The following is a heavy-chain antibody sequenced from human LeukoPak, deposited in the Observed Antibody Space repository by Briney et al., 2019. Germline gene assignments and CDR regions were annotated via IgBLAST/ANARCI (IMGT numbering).Heavy chain of an antibody. CDR2: INPSSGGT. J-gene: IGHJ6*03. Sequence: ASVKVSCKASGYTFTDYYMHWVRQAPGQGLEWMGWINPSSGGTNYAQKFQGRVTVTRDTSISTAYMDLSRLRSDDTAVYSCARGVTARGFYYYMDIWGKGTTVTISS. CDR3: ARGVTARGFYYYMDI. V-gene: IGHV1-2*02. D-gene: IGHD2-21*02. CDR1: GYTFTDYY.